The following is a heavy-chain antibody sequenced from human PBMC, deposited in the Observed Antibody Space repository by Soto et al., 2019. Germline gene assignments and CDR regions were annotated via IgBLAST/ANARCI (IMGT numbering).Heavy chain of an antibody. CDR2: IYYSRST. D-gene: IGHD3-9*01. Sequence: SETLSLTCTVSGGSISSYYWSWIRQPPGKGLEWIGYIYYSRSTNYNPSLKSRVTISVDTSKNQFSLKLSSVTAADTAVYYCARRNDILTGHLPDWYFDLWGRGTLVTVSS. J-gene: IGHJ2*01. V-gene: IGHV4-59*08. CDR3: ARRNDILTGHLPDWYFDL. CDR1: GGSISSYY.